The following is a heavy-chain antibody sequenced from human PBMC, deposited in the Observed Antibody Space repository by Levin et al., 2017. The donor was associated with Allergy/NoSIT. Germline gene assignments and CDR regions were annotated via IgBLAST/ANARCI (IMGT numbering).Heavy chain of an antibody. CDR1: GFTFSDHY. CDR2: TRNRAYSYTT. D-gene: IGHD3-16*01. V-gene: IGHV3-72*01. Sequence: GGSLRLSCAASGFTFSDHYMDWVRQAPGKGLEWVGRTRNRAYSYTTEYAASVKGRFTISRDDSKNSLYLQVNSLKTEDTAVYYCARDGVGGAKYTMDVWGQGTTVTVSS. CDR3: ARDGVGGAKYTMDV. J-gene: IGHJ6*02.